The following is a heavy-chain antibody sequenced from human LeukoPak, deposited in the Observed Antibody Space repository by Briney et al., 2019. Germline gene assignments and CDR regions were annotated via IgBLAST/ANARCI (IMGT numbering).Heavy chain of an antibody. CDR2: LIPIFGTA. CDR3: ASGSTVTRCMDY. Sequence: ASVKVSCKASGGTFSSYAISWVRQAPGQGLEWMGGLIPIFGTANYAQKFQGRVTITADESTSTAYMELSSLRSEDTAVYYCASGSTVTRCMDYWGQGTLVTVSS. J-gene: IGHJ4*02. CDR1: GGTFSSYA. D-gene: IGHD4-17*01. V-gene: IGHV1-69*13.